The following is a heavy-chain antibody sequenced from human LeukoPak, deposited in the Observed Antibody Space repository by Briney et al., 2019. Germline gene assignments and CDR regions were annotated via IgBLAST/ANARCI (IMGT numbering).Heavy chain of an antibody. J-gene: IGHJ4*02. CDR2: INHSGST. Sequence: PSETLSLTCAVYGGSFSGYYWSWIRQPPGKGLEWIGEINHSGSTNYNPSLKSRVTISVDTSKNQFSLKLSSVTAADTAVYYCARDSGSYQLDYWGQGTLVTVSS. CDR3: ARDSGSYQLDY. CDR1: GGSFSGYY. V-gene: IGHV4-34*01. D-gene: IGHD1-26*01.